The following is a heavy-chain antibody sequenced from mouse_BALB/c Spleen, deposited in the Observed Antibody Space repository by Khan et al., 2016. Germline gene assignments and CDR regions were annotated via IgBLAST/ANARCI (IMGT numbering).Heavy chain of an antibody. CDR3: ARDLNWYFDV. J-gene: IGHJ1*01. CDR2: ISDGGSYT. Sequence: EVELVESGGGLVKPGGSLKLSCAASGFTFSDYYMYWVRQTPEKRLEWVATISDGGSYTYYPASVKGRFTISRDNANLYLQMSSLKSEDTAMYYCARDLNWYFDVWGAGTTVTVSS. V-gene: IGHV5-4*02. CDR1: GFTFSDYY.